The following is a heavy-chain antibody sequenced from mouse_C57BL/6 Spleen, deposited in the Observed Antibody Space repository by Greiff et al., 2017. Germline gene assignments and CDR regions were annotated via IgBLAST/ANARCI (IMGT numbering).Heavy chain of an antibody. V-gene: IGHV1-80*01. J-gene: IGHJ2*01. D-gene: IGHD1-1*01. CDR3: ARGGYYDGYFDY. Sequence: LVESGAELVKPGASVKISCKASGYAFSSYWMNWVKQRPGKGLEWIGQIYPGDGDTNYNGKFKGKATLTADKSSSTAYMQLSSLTSEDSAVYFCARGGYYDGYFDYWGQGTTLTVSS. CDR2: IYPGDGDT. CDR1: GYAFSSYW.